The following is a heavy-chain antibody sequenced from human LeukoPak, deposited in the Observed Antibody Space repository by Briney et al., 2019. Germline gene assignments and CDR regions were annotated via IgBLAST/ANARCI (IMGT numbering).Heavy chain of an antibody. J-gene: IGHJ3*02. V-gene: IGHV3-30-3*01. Sequence: GGSLRLSCAAFGFTFSSYAMHWVRQAPGKGLEWVAVISYDGSNKYYADSVKGRFTISRDNSKNTLYLQMNSLRAEDTAVYYCARGLTTVTTLDRLAFDIWGQGTMVTVSS. CDR2: ISYDGSNK. CDR1: GFTFSSYA. CDR3: ARGLTTVTTLDRLAFDI. D-gene: IGHD4-17*01.